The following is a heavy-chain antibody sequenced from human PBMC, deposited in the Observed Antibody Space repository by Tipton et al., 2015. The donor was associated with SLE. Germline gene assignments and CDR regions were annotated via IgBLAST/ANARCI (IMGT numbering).Heavy chain of an antibody. CDR1: GYTFTNYG. Sequence: QVQLVQSGAELRKPGASVEVSCKASGYTFTNYGINWVRQAPGQGLEWMGWISGHTGDTVSAQKFQGRVTMTTDASTTTAYLQLRNLRSDDTAVYYCAKDGLEEWLSHFYYMDVWGKGTTVTVFS. CDR2: ISGHTGDT. V-gene: IGHV1-18*04. J-gene: IGHJ6*03. CDR3: AKDGLEEWLSHFYYMDV. D-gene: IGHD3-3*01.